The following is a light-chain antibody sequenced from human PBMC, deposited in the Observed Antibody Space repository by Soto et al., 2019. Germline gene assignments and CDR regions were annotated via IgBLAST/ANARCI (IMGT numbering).Light chain of an antibody. J-gene: IGKJ1*01. CDR2: XAS. V-gene: IGKV1-5*03. CDR1: PSITCW. Sequence: DLQMTQSPSTLSGSDGDRVTLTCRGSPSITCWLAWYQQKPGKATKXXIYXASSLESGVPSXFSGSGSGTEFTITISSLQPYDVATYYCQEYENYWTFGQGTKVDIK. CDR3: QEYENYWT.